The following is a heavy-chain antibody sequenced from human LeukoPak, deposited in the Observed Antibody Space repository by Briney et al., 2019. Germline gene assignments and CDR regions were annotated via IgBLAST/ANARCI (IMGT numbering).Heavy chain of an antibody. CDR2: IYTTGSS. D-gene: IGHD3-10*01. J-gene: IGHJ4*02. V-gene: IGHV4-4*07. CDR3: ARALRTMVRGAMPGY. Sequence: SETLSLTCSVSGGSISNYYWNWIRQPAGKGLEWIGRIYTTGSSYYNPSLKSRVTMSVDTSKNQVSLKLRSVTAADTAVYYCARALRTMVRGAMPGYWGQGTLVTVSS. CDR1: GGSISNYY.